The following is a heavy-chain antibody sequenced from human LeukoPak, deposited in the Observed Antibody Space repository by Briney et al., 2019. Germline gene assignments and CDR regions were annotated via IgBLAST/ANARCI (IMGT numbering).Heavy chain of an antibody. CDR1: GFTFSSYG. CDR3: AKDFFSHGSGWYFDAFDI. Sequence: PGGSLRLSCAASGFTFSSYGMHWVRQAPGKGLEWVAFIRYDGSNKYYADSVKGRFTISRDNAKNSLYLQMNSLRAEDMALYYCAKDFFSHGSGWYFDAFDIWGQGTMVTVSS. V-gene: IGHV3-30*02. J-gene: IGHJ3*02. CDR2: IRYDGSNK. D-gene: IGHD6-19*01.